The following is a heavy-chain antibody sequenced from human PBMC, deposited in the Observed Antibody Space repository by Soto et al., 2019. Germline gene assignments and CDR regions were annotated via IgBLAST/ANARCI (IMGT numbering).Heavy chain of an antibody. D-gene: IGHD6-13*01. Sequence: GGSLRLSCAASGFTFSSYGMHWVRQAPGKGMEWVAVISYDGSNKYYADSVKGRFTISRDNSKNTLYLQMNSLRAEDTAVYYCAKDWQQGDYWGQGPLVTVSS. J-gene: IGHJ4*02. CDR1: GFTFSSYG. CDR3: AKDWQQGDY. V-gene: IGHV3-30*18. CDR2: ISYDGSNK.